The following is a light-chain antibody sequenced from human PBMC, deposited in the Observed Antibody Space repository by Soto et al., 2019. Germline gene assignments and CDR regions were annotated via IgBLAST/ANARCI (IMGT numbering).Light chain of an antibody. V-gene: IGKV3-20*01. J-gene: IGKJ1*01. CDR3: QQYGSSPTT. CDR2: GAS. CDR1: QSVSSSY. Sequence: EIVLTQSPGTLSLSPGERATLSCRASQSVSSSYLAWYQQKPGQAPRLLIYGASSRATGIPDKFSGSGSGTDLTITISRMEPEDVAVYYCQQYGSSPTTFGQGTKVEIK.